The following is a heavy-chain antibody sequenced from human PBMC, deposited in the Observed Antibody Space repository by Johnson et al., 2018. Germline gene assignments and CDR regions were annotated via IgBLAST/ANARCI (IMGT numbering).Heavy chain of an antibody. J-gene: IGHJ6*02. CDR3: ASSIGARHTFYYGVDV. CDR1: GFTFSDYY. D-gene: IGHD6-6*01. CDR2: ISSGGTAI. V-gene: IGHV3-11*01. Sequence: QVQLVQSGGGLVKPGGSLRLSCVASGFTFSDYYMTWIRQAPGKGLAWVSYISSGGTAIYYAESVKGRCTISRDNAKNSLYLQGSSVSAEDTAVYYCASSIGARHTFYYGVDVWGQGTTVTVSS.